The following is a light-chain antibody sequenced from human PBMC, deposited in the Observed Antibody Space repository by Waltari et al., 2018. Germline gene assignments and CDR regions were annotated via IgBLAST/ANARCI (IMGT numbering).Light chain of an antibody. Sequence: SYILTQPPSVSVAPGQTARVTCGGNNIGTKSVHWYQQKPGQAPVPVVSVDRDRPSGIPERFSGSTSGNTATLTISRVEVEDEADYYGQVWDSITVVFGGGTKLIVL. CDR2: VDR. CDR1: NIGTKS. V-gene: IGLV3-21*02. J-gene: IGLJ2*01. CDR3: QVWDSITVV.